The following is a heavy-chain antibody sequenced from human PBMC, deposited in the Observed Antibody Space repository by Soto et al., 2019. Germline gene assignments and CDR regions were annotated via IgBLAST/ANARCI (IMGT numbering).Heavy chain of an antibody. D-gene: IGHD4-17*01. J-gene: IGHJ4*02. CDR2: IYGDDDK. CDR1: GFSLTTNRVV. V-gene: IGHV2-5*02. CDR3: VHRTTVTSDDY. Sequence: SGPTLVNPTQTLTLTCTFSGFSLTTNRVVVGWVRQPPGKAPSWLAFIYGDDDKRYSPSLWSRLTITKDTSKNQVVLTMANLDPVDTATYYCVHRTTVTSDDYWGRGTLVTVSS.